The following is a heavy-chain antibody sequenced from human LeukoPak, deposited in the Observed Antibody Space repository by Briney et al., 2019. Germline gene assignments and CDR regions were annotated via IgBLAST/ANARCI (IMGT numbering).Heavy chain of an antibody. J-gene: IGHJ4*02. D-gene: IGHD4-11*01. CDR1: GFTFRSYE. CDR3: ARVCVTTRNDY. CDR2: ISSSGNTI. Sequence: GGSLRLSCAASGFTFRSYEMSWVRQAPGKGLEWLSYISSSGNTIYYADSVKGRFTISRDNAKNSLYLQMNSLRAEDTAVYYCARVCVTTRNDYRGEGTLVTVSS. V-gene: IGHV3-48*03.